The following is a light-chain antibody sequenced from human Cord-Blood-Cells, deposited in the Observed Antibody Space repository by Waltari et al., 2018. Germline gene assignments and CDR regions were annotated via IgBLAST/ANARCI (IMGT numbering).Light chain of an antibody. CDR1: QSISSW. CDR2: DAS. J-gene: IGKJ4*01. V-gene: IGKV1-5*01. Sequence: DIQMTQSPSTLSASVGDRVTITCRASQSISSWLAWYQQKPGKAPKLLIYDASSLESGVPSRFRGSGSGTEFTLTLNSLQPDDFATYYCQQYNSFTFGGGTKVEIK. CDR3: QQYNSFT.